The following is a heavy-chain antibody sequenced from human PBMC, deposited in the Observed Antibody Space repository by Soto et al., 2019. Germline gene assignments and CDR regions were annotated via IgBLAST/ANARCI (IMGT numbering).Heavy chain of an antibody. D-gene: IGHD2-15*01. V-gene: IGHV1-46*01. CDR2: INPSGGTT. CDR1: EYTFTRYN. Sequence: GASVKVSCKASEYTFTRYNVHWVRQAPGQGLEWMAIINPSGGTTYYVQKFEGRVTMTTDTSTSTVYMELSSLRSDDTAVYYCARVRGGGSEYFLDYWGQGTLVTVSS. CDR3: ARVRGGGSEYFLDY. J-gene: IGHJ4*02.